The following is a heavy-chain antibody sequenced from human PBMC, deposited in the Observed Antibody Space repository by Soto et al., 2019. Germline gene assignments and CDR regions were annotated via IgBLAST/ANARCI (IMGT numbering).Heavy chain of an antibody. J-gene: IGHJ6*02. CDR1: GYTFTSYY. CDR2: INPSGGST. Sequence: QVQLVQSGAEVKKPGASVKVSCKASGYTFTSYYMHWVRQAPGQGLEWMGIINPSGGSTSYAQKFQGRVTMTRDTSTSTVYMELSSLRSEDTAVYYWARPSGSSTYYYYYYGMDVWGQGTTVTVSS. CDR3: ARPSGSSTYYYYYYGMDV. V-gene: IGHV1-46*01. D-gene: IGHD6-13*01.